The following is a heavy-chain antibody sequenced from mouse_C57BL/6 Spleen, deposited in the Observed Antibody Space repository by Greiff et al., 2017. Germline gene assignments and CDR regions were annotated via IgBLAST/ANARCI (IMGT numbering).Heavy chain of an antibody. D-gene: IGHD1-1*01. V-gene: IGHV1-64*01. CDR3: ARSPTRAMDY. Sequence: QVQLQQPGAELVKPGASVKLSCKASGYTFTSYWMHWVKQRPGQGLEWIGMIHPNSGSTNYNEKFKSKATLTVDKSSSTAYMQLSSLASEDSAVYYCARSPTRAMDYWGQGTSVTVSS. J-gene: IGHJ4*01. CDR1: GYTFTSYW. CDR2: IHPNSGST.